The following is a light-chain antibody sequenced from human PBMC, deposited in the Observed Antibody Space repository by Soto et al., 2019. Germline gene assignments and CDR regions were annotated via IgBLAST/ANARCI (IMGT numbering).Light chain of an antibody. CDR3: QQFGSSPGFT. CDR2: AAS. V-gene: IGKV3-20*01. Sequence: EIVLTQSPGTLSLSPGERATLSCRASQSINNRYLAWYQQKPGQAPRLLIYAASSRATSIPERFSGSGSGTDFTPTISRLEPEDFAVYYCQQFGSSPGFTFGPGTKVDIK. CDR1: QSINNRY. J-gene: IGKJ3*01.